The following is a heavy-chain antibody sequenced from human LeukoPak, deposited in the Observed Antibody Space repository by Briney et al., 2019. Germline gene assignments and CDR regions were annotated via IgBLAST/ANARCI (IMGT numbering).Heavy chain of an antibody. D-gene: IGHD2-15*01. CDR2: ISPSGGST. V-gene: IGHV1-46*01. J-gene: IGHJ4*02. CDR1: GYTFTSNY. Sequence: ASVKVSCKAFGYTFTSNYMHWVRQAPGQGPEWMGVISPSGGSTTYAQKFQGRVTLTRDMSTSTAYMELSSLRSEDTAVYYCARGLRRYCSGGSCNLYYFDYWGQGTLVTVSS. CDR3: ARGLRRYCSGGSCNLYYFDY.